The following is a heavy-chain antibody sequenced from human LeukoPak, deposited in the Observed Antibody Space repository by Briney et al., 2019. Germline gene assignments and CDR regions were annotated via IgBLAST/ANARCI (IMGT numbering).Heavy chain of an antibody. V-gene: IGHV4-61*01. J-gene: IGHJ4*02. Sequence: PSETLSLTCTVSGGSVSSGSYYWSWIRQPPGKGLEWIGYIYYSGSTNYNPSLKSRVTISVDTSKNQFSLKLSSVTAADTAVYYCARDSGGWPFDYWGQGTLVTVSS. CDR1: GGSVSSGSYY. D-gene: IGHD5-12*01. CDR2: IYYSGST. CDR3: ARDSGGWPFDY.